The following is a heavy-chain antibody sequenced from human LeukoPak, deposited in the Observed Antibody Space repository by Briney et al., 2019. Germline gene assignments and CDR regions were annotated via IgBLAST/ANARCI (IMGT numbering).Heavy chain of an antibody. CDR3: ARASITIFGVAPFDY. V-gene: IGHV4-61*02. D-gene: IGHD3-3*01. J-gene: IGHJ4*02. CDR1: GGSISSGSYY. Sequence: SETLSLTCTVSGGSISSGSYYWSWIRQPAGKGLEWIGRIYTSGSTNYNPSLKSRVTISVDTSKNQFSLKLSSVTAADTAVYYCARASITIFGVAPFDYWGQGTLVTVSS. CDR2: IYTSGST.